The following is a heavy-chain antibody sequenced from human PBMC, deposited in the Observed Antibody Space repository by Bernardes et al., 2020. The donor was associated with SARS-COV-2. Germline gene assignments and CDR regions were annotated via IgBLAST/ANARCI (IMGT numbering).Heavy chain of an antibody. J-gene: IGHJ4*02. CDR2: IWFDGSNK. CDR1: GFTFKNYV. V-gene: IGHV3-33*01. Sequence: GGSLRLSCAASGFTFKNYVMHWVRQAPGKGLEWVAVIWFDGSNKYYADSVKGRFTISRDNSKNALHLQMNSLRVDDTAVYYCARDYGEEAATWDFDSWGQGTLVTVSS. CDR3: ARDYGEEAATWDFDS. D-gene: IGHD2-15*01.